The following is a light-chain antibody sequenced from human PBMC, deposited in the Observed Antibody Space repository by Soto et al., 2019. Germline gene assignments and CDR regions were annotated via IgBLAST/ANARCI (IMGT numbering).Light chain of an antibody. CDR3: QQYDSSPLYT. J-gene: IGKJ2*01. CDR2: GAS. CDR1: QSVGSSH. Sequence: PGDRATLSCRASQSVGSSHLAWYQQKPGQAPRLVIYGASSRATGIPDRFSGSGSGTDFTLTISRLEPEDFAVYYCQQYDSSPLYTFGQGTKLEIK. V-gene: IGKV3-20*01.